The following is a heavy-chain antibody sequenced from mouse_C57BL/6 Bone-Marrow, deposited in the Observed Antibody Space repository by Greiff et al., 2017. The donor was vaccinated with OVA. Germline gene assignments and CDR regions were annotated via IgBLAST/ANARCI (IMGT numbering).Heavy chain of an antibody. Sequence: QVQLQQSGAELVKPGASVKISCKASGYAFSSYWMNWVKQRPGKGLEWIGQIYPGDGDTNYNGKFKGKATLTADKSSSTAYMQLSSLTSEDSAVYFCARDRVVAPYWYFDVWGTGTTVTVSS. CDR2: IYPGDGDT. CDR3: ARDRVVAPYWYFDV. J-gene: IGHJ1*03. V-gene: IGHV1-80*01. D-gene: IGHD1-1*01. CDR1: GYAFSSYW.